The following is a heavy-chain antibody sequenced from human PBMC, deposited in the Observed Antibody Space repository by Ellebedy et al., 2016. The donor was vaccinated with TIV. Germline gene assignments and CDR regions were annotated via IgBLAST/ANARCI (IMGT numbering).Heavy chain of an antibody. Sequence: ASVKVSXXASGYTFTSYYMHWVRQAPGQGLEWMGIINPSGGSTSYAQKFQGRVTMTRDTSTSTVYMELSSLRSEDTAVYYCARDYDDILTGSMLNAFDIWGQGTMVTVSS. V-gene: IGHV1-46*01. D-gene: IGHD3-9*01. CDR1: GYTFTSYY. CDR3: ARDYDDILTGSMLNAFDI. J-gene: IGHJ3*02. CDR2: INPSGGST.